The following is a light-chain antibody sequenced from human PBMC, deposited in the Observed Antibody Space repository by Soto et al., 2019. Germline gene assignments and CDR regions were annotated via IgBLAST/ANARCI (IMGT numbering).Light chain of an antibody. Sequence: QSVLTQPPSASGTPGQRVTIFCSGSSSSIGSKAVNWYQQLPGTAPKLVIYSNNQRPSGVPGRFSGSKSGTSASLAISGLQSEDEADYYCAAWDDSLSGVMFGGGTKLTVL. CDR3: AAWDDSLSGVM. CDR1: SSSIGSKA. J-gene: IGLJ3*02. V-gene: IGLV1-44*01. CDR2: SNN.